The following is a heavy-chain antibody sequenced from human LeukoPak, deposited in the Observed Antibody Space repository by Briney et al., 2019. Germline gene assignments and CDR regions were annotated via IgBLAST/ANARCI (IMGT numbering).Heavy chain of an antibody. CDR3: VRSTAGSGRPMDV. CDR1: GDGFSSNRAA. D-gene: IGHD3-10*01. J-gene: IGHJ6*04. CDR2: TYYRSKWYN. V-gene: IGHV6-1*01. Sequence: PSQTLSLTCAISGDGFSSNRAAWNWIRQSPSRGLEWLGRTYYRSKWYNEYAVSVKSRITIDPDTSKNQFSLQLSSVTPEDTAVYFCVRSTAGSGRPMDVWGKGTTVIVSS.